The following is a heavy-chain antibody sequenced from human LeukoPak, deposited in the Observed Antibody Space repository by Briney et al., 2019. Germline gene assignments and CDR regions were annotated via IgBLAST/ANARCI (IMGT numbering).Heavy chain of an antibody. D-gene: IGHD4-11*01. Sequence: ASVKVSCKSSGYTFTSYGISWVRQAPGQGLEWMGWISAYNGNTNYAQNLQGRVTLTTDTSTSTAYMELSSLRAEDTAVYYCARNYRFAVDYYYMDVWGTGTTVTISS. CDR1: GYTFTSYG. V-gene: IGHV1-18*01. CDR2: ISAYNGNT. J-gene: IGHJ6*03. CDR3: ARNYRFAVDYYYMDV.